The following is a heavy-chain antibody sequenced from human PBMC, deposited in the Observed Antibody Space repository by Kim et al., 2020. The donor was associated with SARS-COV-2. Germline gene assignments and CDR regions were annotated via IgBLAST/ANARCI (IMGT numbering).Heavy chain of an antibody. CDR2: INHSGST. D-gene: IGHD6-13*01. CDR1: GGSFSGYY. J-gene: IGHJ3*02. CDR3: ARGRRSSWYSPNNAFDI. V-gene: IGHV4-34*01. Sequence: SETLSLTCAVYGGSFSGYYWSWIRQPPGKGLEWIGEINHSGSTNYNPSLKSRVTISVDTSKNQFSLKLSSVTAADTAVYYCARGRRSSWYSPNNAFDIWGQGTMVTVSS.